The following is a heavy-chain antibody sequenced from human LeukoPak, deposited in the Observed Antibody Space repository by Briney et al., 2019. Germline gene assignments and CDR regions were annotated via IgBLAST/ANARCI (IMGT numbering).Heavy chain of an antibody. D-gene: IGHD6-13*01. CDR3: ARQWSSSWPLDY. CDR1: GGSISSYY. J-gene: IGHJ4*02. CDR2: IYYSGST. Sequence: SETLSLTCTVSGGSISSYYWIWIRQPPGKGLEWIGYIYYSGSTSYNPSLKSRVAISVDTSKNQFSLKLSPVTAAATAVYSCARQWSSSWPLDYWGQGTLVTVSS. V-gene: IGHV4-59*01.